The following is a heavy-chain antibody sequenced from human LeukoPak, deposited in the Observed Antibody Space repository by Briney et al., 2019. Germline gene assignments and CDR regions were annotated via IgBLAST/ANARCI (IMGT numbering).Heavy chain of an antibody. Sequence: SETLSLTCTVSGVSIGSYFWSWIRQPPGKGLEWIGYIDNRGSTNYNPSLKSRVTISVDTSKNQFSLKLNSVTAADTAVFYCARQMGFPWYFDLWGRGTLVTVSS. D-gene: IGHD5-24*01. CDR2: IDNRGST. CDR1: GVSIGSYF. CDR3: ARQMGFPWYFDL. J-gene: IGHJ2*01. V-gene: IGHV4-59*08.